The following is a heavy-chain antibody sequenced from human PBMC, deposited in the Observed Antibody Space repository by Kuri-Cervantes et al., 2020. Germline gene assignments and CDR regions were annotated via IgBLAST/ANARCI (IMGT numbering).Heavy chain of an antibody. CDR1: GGTFSSYA. V-gene: IGHV1-69*13. CDR3: ARGGSGWPLREVLYYGMDV. CDR2: IIPIFGTA. D-gene: IGHD6-19*01. Sequence: SVKVSCKASGGTFSSYAISWVRQAPGQGLEWMGGIIPIFGTANYAQKFQGRVTITADESTSTAYMELSSLRSEDTAVYYCARGGSGWPLREVLYYGMDVWGQGTTVIVSS. J-gene: IGHJ6*02.